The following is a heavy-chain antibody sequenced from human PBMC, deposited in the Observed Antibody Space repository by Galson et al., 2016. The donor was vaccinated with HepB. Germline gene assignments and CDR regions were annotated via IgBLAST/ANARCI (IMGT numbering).Heavy chain of an antibody. CDR3: ARDDYFRLGY. V-gene: IGHV3-48*02. CDR1: GFIFSVYK. J-gene: IGHJ4*02. CDR2: ITSSSGTM. Sequence: SLRLSCAASGFIFSVYKMNWARQAPGKGLEWIAWITSSSGTMYYADSVKGRFTISRDNAKNSLYLEMNSLRDEDTAVYYCARDDYFRLGYWGQGTLVTVSS. D-gene: IGHD3-16*01.